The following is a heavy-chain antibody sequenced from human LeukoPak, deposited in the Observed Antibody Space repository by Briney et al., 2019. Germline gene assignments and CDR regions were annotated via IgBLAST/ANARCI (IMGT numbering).Heavy chain of an antibody. CDR3: ARDFRATVTTPEDY. CDR2: ISSSSSYI. J-gene: IGHJ4*02. Sequence: GGSLRLSCAASGFTFSSYSMNWVRQAPGKGLEWVSSISSSSSYIYYADSVKGRFTTSRDNARNSLYLQMNSLRAEDTAVYYCARDFRATVTTPEDYWGQGTLVTVSS. D-gene: IGHD4-17*01. V-gene: IGHV3-21*01. CDR1: GFTFSSYS.